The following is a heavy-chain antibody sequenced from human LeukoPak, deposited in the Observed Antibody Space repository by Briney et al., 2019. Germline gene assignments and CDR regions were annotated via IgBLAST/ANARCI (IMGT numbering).Heavy chain of an antibody. Sequence: SETLSLTCTVSGGSISSSSNFWGWIRQPPGKGLEWIGSISYSGSTYYNPSLKSRITISVDTSKNQFSLKLSSVTAADTAVYYCARLTPYSGSPLGDYWGQGTLVTVSS. CDR3: ARLTPYSGSPLGDY. CDR2: ISYSGST. J-gene: IGHJ4*02. CDR1: GGSISSSSNF. D-gene: IGHD1-26*01. V-gene: IGHV4-39*01.